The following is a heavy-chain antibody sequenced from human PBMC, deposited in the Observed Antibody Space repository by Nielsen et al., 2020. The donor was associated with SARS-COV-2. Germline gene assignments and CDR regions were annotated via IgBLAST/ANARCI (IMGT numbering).Heavy chain of an antibody. D-gene: IGHD3-22*01. Sequence: GESLKISCAASGFTVYNYMNWVRQAPGKGLAWVSRISSDGTKTTYADSVKGRFTISKDNTRNTLYLQMNSLTAEDTAVYYCVRVRDDGYYYDTGPFDNWGQGSLVTVSS. CDR3: VRVRDDGYYYDTGPFDN. J-gene: IGHJ4*02. CDR2: ISSDGTKT. V-gene: IGHV3-74*01. CDR1: GFTVYNY.